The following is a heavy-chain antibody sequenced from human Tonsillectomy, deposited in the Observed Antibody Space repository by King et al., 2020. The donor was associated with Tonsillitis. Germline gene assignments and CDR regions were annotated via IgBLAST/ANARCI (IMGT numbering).Heavy chain of an antibody. D-gene: IGHD6-19*01. CDR2: IYPGDSDT. J-gene: IGHJ4*02. V-gene: IGHV5-51*01. Sequence: VQLVESGAEVKKPGESLKISCKGSGYIFNTYWIAWVRQMPGKGLEWMGNIYPGDSDTRYSPSFQGQVTISVDKSISTAYLQWSSLKASDTAMYYCARQVGLTSGSLDFWGQGTLVTVSS. CDR3: ARQVGLTSGSLDF. CDR1: GYIFNTYW.